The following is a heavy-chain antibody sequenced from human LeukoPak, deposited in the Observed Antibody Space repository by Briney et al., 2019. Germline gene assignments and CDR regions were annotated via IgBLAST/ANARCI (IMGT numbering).Heavy chain of an antibody. CDR1: GFTFSDYI. CDR3: VRLRRNSVRNGYYYYYNF. D-gene: IGHD3-22*01. CDR2: INPTSTSI. Sequence: PGGSLRLSCAASGFTFSDYIINWVRQAPGKGLEWVSSINPTSTSIYYADAVKGRFTISRDNAKSSLYLQMNSLRAEDTALYYCVRLRRNSVRNGYYYYYNFWGQGVLVTVSS. J-gene: IGHJ4*02. V-gene: IGHV3-21*01.